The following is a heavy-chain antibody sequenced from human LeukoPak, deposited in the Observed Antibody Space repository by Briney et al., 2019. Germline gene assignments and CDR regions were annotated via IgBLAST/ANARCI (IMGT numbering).Heavy chain of an antibody. J-gene: IGHJ5*02. CDR1: GFIFSSHT. V-gene: IGHV3-48*01. CDR2: ISSSSGTI. Sequence: GGSLRLSCTASGFIFSSHTMTWVRQRPGKGLEWLSYISSSSGTIYYADSVKGRFTISRDNAKKSFYLQMNSLRAEDTAVYYCARDPLAGGWFDPWGQGTLVTVSS. CDR3: ARDPLAGGWFDP. D-gene: IGHD2-8*02.